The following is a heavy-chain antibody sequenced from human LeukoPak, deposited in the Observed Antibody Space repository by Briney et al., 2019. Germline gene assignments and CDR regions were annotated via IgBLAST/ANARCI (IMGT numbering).Heavy chain of an antibody. V-gene: IGHV4-39*01. Sequence: SETLSLTCTVSGGSISSSSYYWGWIRQPPWKGLEWIGTIYYSGTTYYNPSLKSRVTISVDTSKNQFSLKLISVTASDTAVYYCARPGGSGSYFSYFDYWGQGTLVTVSS. CDR1: GGSISSSSYY. CDR3: ARPGGSGSYFSYFDY. CDR2: IYYSGTT. J-gene: IGHJ4*02. D-gene: IGHD3-10*01.